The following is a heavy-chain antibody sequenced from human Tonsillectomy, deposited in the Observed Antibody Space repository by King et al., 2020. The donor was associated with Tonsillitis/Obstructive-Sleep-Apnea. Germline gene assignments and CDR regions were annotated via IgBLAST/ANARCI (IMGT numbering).Heavy chain of an antibody. J-gene: IGHJ4*02. CDR1: GFTISHAW. Sequence: VQLVESGGGLVKPGGSLRLSCAASGFTISHAWMNWVRQTPEKRLEWVCRIKSKTDGGTTDYAAPVKGRFTISRDDSKNTLYLQTNSLKTEDTAVYYCTTDGLVGDTDFHYWGQGTLITVSS. D-gene: IGHD1-26*01. V-gene: IGHV3-15*07. CDR2: IKSKTDGGTT. CDR3: TTDGLVGDTDFHY.